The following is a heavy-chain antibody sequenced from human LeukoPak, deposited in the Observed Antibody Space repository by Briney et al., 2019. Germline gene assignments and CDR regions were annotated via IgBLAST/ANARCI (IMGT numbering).Heavy chain of an antibody. CDR2: IYSGGST. Sequence: GGSLRLSCAASGFTVSSNYMSWVRQAPGKGLEWVSVIYSGGSTYYADSVNGRFTISRDNSKNTLYLQMNSLRAEDTAVYYCARDGSAVAGQAIDYWGQGTLVTVSS. CDR3: ARDGSAVAGQAIDY. CDR1: GFTVSSNY. V-gene: IGHV3-66*01. D-gene: IGHD6-19*01. J-gene: IGHJ4*02.